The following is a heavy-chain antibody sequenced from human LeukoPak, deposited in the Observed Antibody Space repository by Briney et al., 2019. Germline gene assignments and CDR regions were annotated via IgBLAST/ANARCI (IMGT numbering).Heavy chain of an antibody. CDR2: IYYSGST. D-gene: IGHD3-3*01. V-gene: IGHV4-39*01. J-gene: IGHJ4*02. CDR3: ARGLTITIFGVVTIPFDY. CDR1: GGSISSSSYY. Sequence: PSETLSLTCTVSGGSISSSSYYWGWIRQPPGKGLEWIGSIYYSGSTYYNPSLKSRVTISVDTSKNQFSLKLSSVTAADTAVYYCARGLTITIFGVVTIPFDYWGQGTLVTVSS.